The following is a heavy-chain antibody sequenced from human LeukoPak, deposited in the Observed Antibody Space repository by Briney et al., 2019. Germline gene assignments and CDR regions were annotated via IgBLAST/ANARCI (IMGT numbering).Heavy chain of an antibody. Sequence: PGGSLRLSCAASGFTFSSYGMHWVRQAPGKGLEWVAFIRYDGSNKYYADSVKGRFTISRDNSKNTLYLQMNSLRAEDTAVYYCARVYDSSGYVNWFDPWGQGTLVAVSS. J-gene: IGHJ5*02. CDR2: IRYDGSNK. CDR3: ARVYDSSGYVNWFDP. CDR1: GFTFSSYG. V-gene: IGHV3-30*02. D-gene: IGHD3-22*01.